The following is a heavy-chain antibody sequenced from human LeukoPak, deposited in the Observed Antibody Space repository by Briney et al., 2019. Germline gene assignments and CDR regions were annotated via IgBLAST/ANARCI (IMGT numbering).Heavy chain of an antibody. Sequence: LRASVKVPCKASGYTFTSYYMHWVRQAPGQGLEWMGIINPSGGSTSYAQKFQGRVTMTRDTSTSTVYMELSSLRSEDTAVYYCARDSPLLWFGELLGYYFDYWGQGTLVTVSS. CDR3: ARDSPLLWFGELLGYYFDY. J-gene: IGHJ4*02. D-gene: IGHD3-10*01. V-gene: IGHV1-46*03. CDR2: INPSGGST. CDR1: GYTFTSYY.